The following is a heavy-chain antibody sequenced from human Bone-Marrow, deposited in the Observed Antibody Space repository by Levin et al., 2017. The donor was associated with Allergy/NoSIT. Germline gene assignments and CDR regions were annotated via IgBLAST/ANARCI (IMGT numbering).Heavy chain of an antibody. CDR1: GGSFSGYY. CDR3: ARGDIAARLQH. Sequence: RASETLSLTCTVYGGSFSGYYWSWIRQSPGKGLEWIGEINLRGSINCNPSLKSRVTISGDTSKNQFSLRLNSVTAADTAVYYCARGDIAARLQHWGQGTLVTVSS. J-gene: IGHJ1*01. CDR2: INLRGSI. D-gene: IGHD6-6*01. V-gene: IGHV4-34*01.